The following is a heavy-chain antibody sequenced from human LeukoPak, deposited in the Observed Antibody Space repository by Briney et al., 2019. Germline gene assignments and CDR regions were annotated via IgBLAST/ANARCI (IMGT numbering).Heavy chain of an antibody. CDR1: GFIFNDYY. J-gene: IGHJ4*02. V-gene: IGHV3-11*04. Sequence: GGSLRLSCAASGFIFNDYYMSWIRQAPGKGLEYIAYISFSSSTIYYADSVKGRFTVTRDNTKNSLFLQMNSLRADDTAVYYCARVPHDYWGQGTLVTVSS. CDR2: ISFSSSTI. CDR3: ARVPHDY.